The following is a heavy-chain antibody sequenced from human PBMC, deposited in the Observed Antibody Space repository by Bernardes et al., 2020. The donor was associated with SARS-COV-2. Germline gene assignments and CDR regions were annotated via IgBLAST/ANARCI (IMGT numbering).Heavy chain of an antibody. J-gene: IGHJ4*02. V-gene: IGHV1-46*01. CDR3: ARQHRSSWLFDY. CDR1: GSTFTT. CDR2: IYPGDDIT. Sequence: VQVACEASGSTFTTMHWVRQAPGHGPEWKGIIYPGDDITTYAQKFRGRVTVTRDTSTNTVYMELSSLRSEDTAVYYCARQHRSSWLFDYWGQGTLVTVSS. D-gene: IGHD6-13*01.